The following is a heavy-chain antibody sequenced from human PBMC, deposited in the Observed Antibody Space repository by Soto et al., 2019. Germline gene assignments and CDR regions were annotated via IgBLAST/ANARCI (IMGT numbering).Heavy chain of an antibody. CDR2: FDPEDGET. D-gene: IGHD2-15*01. V-gene: IGHV1-24*01. Sequence: QVQLVQSGAEVKKPGASVKVSCKVSGYTLTELSMHWVRQAPGKGLEWMGGFDPEDGETIYAQKCQGRVTMTEDTSTDTAYMELSSLRSEDTAVYYCATDMVVVARSHYYYGMDVWGQGTTVTVSS. CDR1: GYTLTELS. CDR3: ATDMVVVARSHYYYGMDV. J-gene: IGHJ6*02.